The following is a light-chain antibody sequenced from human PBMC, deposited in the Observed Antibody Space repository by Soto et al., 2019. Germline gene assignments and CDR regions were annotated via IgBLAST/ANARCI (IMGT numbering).Light chain of an antibody. Sequence: QLTQSPSSLSASVGDRVIITCRASQSVRRSLNWYQQKTGQAPKLLIYAASTLHSGVPSRFSGSGSGTEFTLTISSLQPEDFATYYCQQNAIIPPWTFGQGTKVDVK. V-gene: IGKV1-39*01. CDR1: QSVRRS. CDR3: QQNAIIPPWT. CDR2: AAS. J-gene: IGKJ1*01.